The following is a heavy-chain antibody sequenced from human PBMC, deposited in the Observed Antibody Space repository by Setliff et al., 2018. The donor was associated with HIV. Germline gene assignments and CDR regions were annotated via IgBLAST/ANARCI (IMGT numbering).Heavy chain of an antibody. CDR1: GYRFTSYA. CDR3: ARDAFDYTAYYYSYMDV. D-gene: IGHD4-4*01. Sequence: ASVKVSCKASGYRFTSYAMNWVRQAPGQGLEWMGIINPSGGSTTYAQKFQGRVTMTRDTSTSTVYMELSSLRSEDTAVYYCARDAFDYTAYYYSYMDVWGKGTTVTVSS. CDR2: INPSGGST. V-gene: IGHV1-46*01. J-gene: IGHJ6*03.